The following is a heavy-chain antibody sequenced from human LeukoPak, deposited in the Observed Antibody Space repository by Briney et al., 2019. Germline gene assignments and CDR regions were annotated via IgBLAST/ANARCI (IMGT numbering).Heavy chain of an antibody. CDR2: IIPIFGTA. V-gene: IGHV1-69*05. D-gene: IGHD2/OR15-2a*01. J-gene: IGHJ3*02. CDR3: ARLSGVIDAFDI. Sequence: SVKVSCKASGGTFSSYAISWVRQAPGQGLEWMGGIIPIFGTANYAQKFQGRVTITTNESTSTAYMELSSLRSEDTAVYYCARLSGVIDAFDIWGQGTMVTVSS. CDR1: GGTFSSYA.